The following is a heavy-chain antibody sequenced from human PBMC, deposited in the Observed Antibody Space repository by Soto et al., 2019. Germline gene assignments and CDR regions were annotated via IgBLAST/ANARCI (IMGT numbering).Heavy chain of an antibody. CDR3: ARAVAPYLGTWFDH. V-gene: IGHV4-30-2*01. J-gene: IGHJ5*02. D-gene: IGHD3-16*01. CDR1: GGSITSGNSYS. Sequence: QLQLQESGSGLVKPSQTLSLTCAVSGGSITSGNSYSWSWIRQPPGKGLEWIGSISHTGSTSYNPPLKGRVTMSVDKSKNPFSLKLSSVTAADLAVYYCARAVAPYLGTWFDHWGQGTLVIV. CDR2: ISHTGST.